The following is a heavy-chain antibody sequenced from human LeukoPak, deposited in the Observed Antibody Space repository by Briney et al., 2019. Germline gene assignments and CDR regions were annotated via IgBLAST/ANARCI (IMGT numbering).Heavy chain of an antibody. CDR3: ARRGIAAAGYDY. D-gene: IGHD6-13*01. CDR2: IYHSETT. CDR1: GGSISSYY. J-gene: IGHJ4*02. Sequence: SETLSLTCTVSGGSISSYYWSWIRQPPGKGLEWIGYIYHSETTNYNPSHKSLVTLLVDTSKNQFSLNLSSVTAADKAVYYCARRGIAAAGYDYWGQGTLVTVSS. V-gene: IGHV4-59*08.